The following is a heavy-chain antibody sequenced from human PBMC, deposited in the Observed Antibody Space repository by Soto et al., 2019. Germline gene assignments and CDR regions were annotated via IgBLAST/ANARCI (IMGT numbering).Heavy chain of an antibody. J-gene: IGHJ4*02. CDR1: GGSISSYY. V-gene: IGHV4-59*08. D-gene: IGHD3-3*01. CDR2: IYYSGST. CDR3: ARQGSLRFLEWDFDY. Sequence: SETLSLTCTVSGGSISSYYWSWIRQPPGKGLEWIGYIYYSGSTNYNPSLKSRVTISVDTSKNQFSLKLSSVTAADTAVYYCARQGSLRFLEWDFDYWGQGTLVTVSS.